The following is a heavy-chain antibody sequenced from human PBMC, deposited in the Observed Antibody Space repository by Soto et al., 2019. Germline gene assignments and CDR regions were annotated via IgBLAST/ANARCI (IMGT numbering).Heavy chain of an antibody. CDR3: AGDPDSHYNASHASSYP. J-gene: IGHJ5*02. CDR1: GGTFSTYT. V-gene: IGHV1-69*08. CDR2: IIPIIGII. D-gene: IGHD4-4*01. Sequence: QVQLVQSGAAVKKPGSSVKVSCKASGGTFSTYTITWVRQAPGQALEWMGRIIPIIGIINYAQKFQGRVTISADKFTGTDYMELTGLRSDDTAVYYCAGDPDSHYNASHASSYPWCQGTLVTVSS.